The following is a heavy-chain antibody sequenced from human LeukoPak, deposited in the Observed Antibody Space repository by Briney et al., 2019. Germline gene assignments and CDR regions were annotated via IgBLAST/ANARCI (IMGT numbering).Heavy chain of an antibody. J-gene: IGHJ3*02. CDR2: IKQDGSEK. CDR1: GFTFSSYW. CDR3: ARDPYYYDGSGVGDAFDI. D-gene: IGHD3-22*01. Sequence: GGSLRLSCAASGFTFSSYWMSWVRQAPGKGLEWVANIKQDGSEKYYVDSVKGRFTISRDNAKNSLYLQMNSLRAEDTAVYYCARDPYYYDGSGVGDAFDIWGQGTMVTVSS. V-gene: IGHV3-7*01.